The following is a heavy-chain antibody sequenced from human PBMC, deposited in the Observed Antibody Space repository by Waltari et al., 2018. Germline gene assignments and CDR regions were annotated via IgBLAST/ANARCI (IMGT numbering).Heavy chain of an antibody. V-gene: IGHV3-7*01. Sequence: EVQLVESGGGLVQPGGSLRLSCAASGFTFSSYWMSWVGQAPGKGLEWVANIKQDGSEKYYVDSVKGRFTIARDNAKNSLYLQMNSLRAEDTAVYYCARDPRWSSANFDYWGQGTLVTVSS. CDR2: IKQDGSEK. J-gene: IGHJ4*02. CDR1: GFTFSSYW. CDR3: ARDPRWSSANFDY. D-gene: IGHD6-25*01.